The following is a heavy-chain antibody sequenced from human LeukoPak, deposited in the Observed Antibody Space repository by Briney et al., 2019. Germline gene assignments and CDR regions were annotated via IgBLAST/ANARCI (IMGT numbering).Heavy chain of an antibody. V-gene: IGHV5-51*01. CDR3: ARRRYDSSDYYPVGYFDY. Sequence: GESLKISCKGSGYSFTSYWIGWVRQMPGKGLEWMGIIYPGDSDTRYSPSFQGQVTISADKSISTAYLQWSSLKASDTAMYYCARRRYDSSDYYPVGYFDYWGQGTLVNVSS. D-gene: IGHD3-22*01. CDR1: GYSFTSYW. CDR2: IYPGDSDT. J-gene: IGHJ4*02.